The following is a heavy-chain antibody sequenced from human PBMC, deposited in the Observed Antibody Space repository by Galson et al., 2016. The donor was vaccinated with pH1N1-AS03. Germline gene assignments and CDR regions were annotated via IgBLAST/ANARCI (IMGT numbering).Heavy chain of an antibody. Sequence: SLRLSCAASGFAFSNFGMHWVRQSPGKGLEWVAVISNSGNDKYYADSGKGRFTISRDNSKSTVYLQLNSLRAEDTAVYYCAKTTFGGVIVSGKMSLDYWDQGTLVTVSS. CDR1: GFAFSNFG. J-gene: IGHJ4*02. V-gene: IGHV3-30*18. CDR2: ISNSGNDK. D-gene: IGHD3-16*02. CDR3: AKTTFGGVIVSGKMSLDY.